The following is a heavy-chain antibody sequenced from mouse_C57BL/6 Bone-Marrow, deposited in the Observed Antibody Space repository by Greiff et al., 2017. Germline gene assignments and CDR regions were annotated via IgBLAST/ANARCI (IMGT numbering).Heavy chain of an antibody. J-gene: IGHJ2*01. CDR1: GFTFSSYA. D-gene: IGHD2-1*01. V-gene: IGHV5-4*01. CDR3: ARDRNGNYVDY. Sequence: EVKLMESGGGLVKPGGSLKLSCAASGFTFSSYAMSWVRQTPEKRLEWVATISDGGSYTYYPDNVKGRFTISRDNAKNNLYLQMSHLKSEDTAMYYCARDRNGNYVDYWGQGTTLTVSS. CDR2: ISDGGSYT.